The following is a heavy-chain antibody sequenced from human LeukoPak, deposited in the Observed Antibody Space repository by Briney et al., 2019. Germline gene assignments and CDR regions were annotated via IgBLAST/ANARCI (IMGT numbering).Heavy chain of an antibody. J-gene: IGHJ4*02. D-gene: IGHD3-10*01. V-gene: IGHV3-48*01. CDR2: VGGLYSNI. Sequence: GGSLRLSCAASGFTFSDYSMNWVRQAPGKGLEWISYVGGLYSNIYYADSVKGRFTISRDNSYNTLYLQMNSLRAEDTAVYYCARDPLWLGEFETDYWGQGTLVTVSS. CDR3: ARDPLWLGEFETDY. CDR1: GFTFSDYS.